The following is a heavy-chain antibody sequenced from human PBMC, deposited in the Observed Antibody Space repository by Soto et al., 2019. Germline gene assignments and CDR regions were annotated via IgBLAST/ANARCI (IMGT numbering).Heavy chain of an antibody. Sequence: ASVKVSCKASGYTFTGYYMHWVRQAPGQGLEWMGWINPNSGGTNYAQKFQGWVTMTRDTSISTAYMELSRLRSDDTAVYYCARDFAPITGTTLPERKYYYYYMDVGGKGTTLTVPS. D-gene: IGHD1-20*01. CDR2: INPNSGGT. CDR1: GYTFTGYY. V-gene: IGHV1-2*04. CDR3: ARDFAPITGTTLPERKYYYYYMDV. J-gene: IGHJ6*03.